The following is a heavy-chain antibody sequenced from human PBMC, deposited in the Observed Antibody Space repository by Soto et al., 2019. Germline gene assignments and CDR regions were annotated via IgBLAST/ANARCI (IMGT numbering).Heavy chain of an antibody. CDR2: IRAYNCNT. J-gene: IGHJ4*02. V-gene: IGHV1-18*01. CDR1: GYTFTSYG. Sequence: QVQLVQSGAEVKKPGASVKVSCKASGYTFTSYGISWVRQDPGQGVEWMGWIRAYNCNTNYAQKYQGRVTMTTDKSTSTDYMELRSLRSDDTAVYYCARDLAAAGDYWGQGSLVTVSS. D-gene: IGHD6-13*01. CDR3: ARDLAAAGDY.